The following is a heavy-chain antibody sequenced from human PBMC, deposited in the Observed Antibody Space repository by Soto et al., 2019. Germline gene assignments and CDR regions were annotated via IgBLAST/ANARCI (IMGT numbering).Heavy chain of an antibody. D-gene: IGHD1-1*01. Sequence: PSETLSLTCTVSGGSISSSSYYWGWIRQPPGKGLEWIGSTYYSGSTYYNPSLKSRVTISVDTSKNQFSLKLSSVTAADTAVYYCARHEGLWKESYWDYWGQGTLVTVS. CDR1: GGSISSSSYY. J-gene: IGHJ4*02. CDR3: ARHEGLWKESYWDY. V-gene: IGHV4-39*01. CDR2: TYYSGST.